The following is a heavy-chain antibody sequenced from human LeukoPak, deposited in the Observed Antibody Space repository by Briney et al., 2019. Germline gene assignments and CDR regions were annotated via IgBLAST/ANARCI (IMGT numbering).Heavy chain of an antibody. J-gene: IGHJ5*02. CDR1: GGSISSSNW. Sequence: PSETLSLTCAVSGGSISSSNWWSWVRPPPGKGLEWIGEIYHSGSTNYNPSLKSRVTISVDKSKNQFSLKLSSVTAADTAVYYCARFVSTSGYGDYMGWFDPWGQGTLVTVSS. CDR2: IYHSGST. CDR3: ARFVSTSGYGDYMGWFDP. V-gene: IGHV4-4*02. D-gene: IGHD4-17*01.